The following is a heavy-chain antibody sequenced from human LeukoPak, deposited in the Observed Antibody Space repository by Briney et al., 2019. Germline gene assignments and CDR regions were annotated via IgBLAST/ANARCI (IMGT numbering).Heavy chain of an antibody. CDR3: ARQGTTYYYFGI. D-gene: IGHD3-10*01. CDR2: IYYSGST. Sequence: WVRQPPGKGLEWIGSIYYSGSTYYNPSLKSRVTISVDTSKNQFSLKLSSVTAADTAVYYCARQGTTYYYFGIWGQGTMVTVSS. V-gene: IGHV4-39*01. J-gene: IGHJ3*02.